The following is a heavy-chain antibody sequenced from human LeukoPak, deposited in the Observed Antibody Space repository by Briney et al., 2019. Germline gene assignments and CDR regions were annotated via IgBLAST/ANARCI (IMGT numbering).Heavy chain of an antibody. CDR3: ARGGSSRFDQ. V-gene: IGHV3-7*04. Sequence: GGSLRLSCAASGFTFTTYWMSWVRQAPGKGLEWVAKRSPDGSEKYYVDSVKGRFTISRDNAKNSLDLQMSSLRADDTAVYYCARGGSSRFDQWGQGTLVTVSS. CDR1: GFTFTTYW. J-gene: IGHJ4*02. D-gene: IGHD6-13*01. CDR2: RSPDGSEK.